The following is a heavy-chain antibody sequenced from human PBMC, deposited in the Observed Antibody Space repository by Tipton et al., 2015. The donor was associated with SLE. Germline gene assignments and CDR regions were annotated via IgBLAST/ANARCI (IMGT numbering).Heavy chain of an antibody. D-gene: IGHD2-2*01. V-gene: IGHV3-30*02. J-gene: IGHJ3*02. Sequence: GSLRLSCAASGFTFSSYGMHWVRQAPGKGLEWVAFIRYDGSNKYYADSVKGRFTISRDNSKNTLYLQMNSLRAEDTAVYYCARDCGIVVVPAAIGFAFDIWGQGTMVTVSS. CDR2: IRYDGSNK. CDR3: ARDCGIVVVPAAIGFAFDI. CDR1: GFTFSSYG.